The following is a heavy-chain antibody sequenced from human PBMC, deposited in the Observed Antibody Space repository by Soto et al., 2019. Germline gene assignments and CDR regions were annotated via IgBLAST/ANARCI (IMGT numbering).Heavy chain of an antibody. D-gene: IGHD5-12*01. V-gene: IGHV1-69*15. CDR3: AKDGGADGYFGNWLDP. CDR1: GGTFSNYA. CDR2: IIPIFGTT. Sequence: QVQLVQSGAEVKKPGSSVKVSCKASGGTFSNYAITWVRQAPGQGLEWVGRIIPIFGTTNVAQKFQGRVTITADESTTTANRELGGLRSDDTAVYYCAKDGGADGYFGNWLDPWGQGTLVTVSS. J-gene: IGHJ5*02.